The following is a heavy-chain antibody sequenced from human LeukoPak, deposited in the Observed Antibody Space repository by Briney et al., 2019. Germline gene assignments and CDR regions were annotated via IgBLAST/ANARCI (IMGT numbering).Heavy chain of an antibody. J-gene: IGHJ3*02. CDR3: ARVWEYTLYYVGSGETFDI. CDR2: INHSGRT. CDR1: GGSFSDYY. Sequence: SETLSLTCAVYGGSFSDYYWSWIRQPPGKGLEWIGEINHSGRTNYNPSLKSRVTISVDTSKNQFSLNLTSVTAADTAVYYCARVWEYTLYYVGSGETFDIWGQGTMVTVSS. V-gene: IGHV4-34*01. D-gene: IGHD3-22*01.